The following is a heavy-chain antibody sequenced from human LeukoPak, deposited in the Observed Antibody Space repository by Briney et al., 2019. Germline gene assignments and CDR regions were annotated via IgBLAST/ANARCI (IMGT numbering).Heavy chain of an antibody. CDR1: GFTFSSYS. CDR2: ISSSSSYI. CDR3: VKGGKAGYCSSTSCYGDY. Sequence: GGSLRLSCAASGFTFSSYSMNWVRQAPGKGLEWVSSISSSSSYIYYADSVKGRFTISRDNDKNSLYLQMNTLRVEDTAVYYCVKGGKAGYCSSTSCYGDYWGQGTLVTVSS. D-gene: IGHD2-2*01. V-gene: IGHV3-21*04. J-gene: IGHJ1*01.